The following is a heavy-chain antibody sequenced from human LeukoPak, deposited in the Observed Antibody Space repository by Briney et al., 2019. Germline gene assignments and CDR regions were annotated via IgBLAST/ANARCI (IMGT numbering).Heavy chain of an antibody. J-gene: IGHJ4*02. CDR1: GYTFSRQY. V-gene: IGHV1-46*01. D-gene: IGHD3-16*01. Sequence: ASVKVSCKASGYTFSRQYMHFVRQAPGQGLEWMGVINPSSDNTNYAQKFQGRVTMTRDTSTSTIYMDLSSLRADDTAGYFCSTSVGGTEFDSWGQGALVTVSS. CDR2: INPSSDNT. CDR3: STSVGGTEFDS.